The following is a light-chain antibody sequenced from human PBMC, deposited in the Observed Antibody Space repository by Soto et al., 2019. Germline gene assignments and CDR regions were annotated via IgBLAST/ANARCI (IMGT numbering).Light chain of an antibody. CDR1: QGISSY. CDR3: QQLNSYPPF. Sequence: DIQLTQSPSFLSASVGDRVTITCRASQGISSYLAWYLQKPGKAPKLLIYAASTLQSGVPSRFSGSGSGTEFTLTISSLQPEDFATYYCQQLNSYPPFFGPGTKVDIK. CDR2: AAS. V-gene: IGKV1-9*01. J-gene: IGKJ3*01.